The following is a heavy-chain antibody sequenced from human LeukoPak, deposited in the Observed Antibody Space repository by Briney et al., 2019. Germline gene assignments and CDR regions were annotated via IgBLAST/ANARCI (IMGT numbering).Heavy chain of an antibody. J-gene: IGHJ6*03. CDR1: GFTISDLS. V-gene: IGHV1-24*01. CDR3: ATGVYCATTTCRGYGNYYYFMDV. CDR2: FDTRGSAT. Sequence: ADTVKLTCTVSGFTISDLSSHWVRQAPGKGLEWMGGFDTRGSATDYAERFPDRVILTDDRSSNPAYMDPSRLGADHTAVYYCATGVYCATTTCRGYGNYYYFMDVWREGTTVTV. D-gene: IGHD2-21*01.